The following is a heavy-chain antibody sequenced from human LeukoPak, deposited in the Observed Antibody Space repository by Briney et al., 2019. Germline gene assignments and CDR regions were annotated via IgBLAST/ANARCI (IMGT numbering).Heavy chain of an antibody. D-gene: IGHD3-10*01. Sequence: SETLSLTCTVSGGSISSSSYYWGWIRQPPGKGLEWIGSIYYSGSTYYNPSLKSRVTISVDTSKNQFSLKLGSVTAADTAVYCCARHRGFGDPSKYFDPWGQGTLVTVSS. J-gene: IGHJ5*02. CDR2: IYYSGST. CDR1: GGSISSSSYY. V-gene: IGHV4-39*01. CDR3: ARHRGFGDPSKYFDP.